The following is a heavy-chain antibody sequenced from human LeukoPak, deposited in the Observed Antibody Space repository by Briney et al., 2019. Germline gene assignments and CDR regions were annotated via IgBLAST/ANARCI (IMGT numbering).Heavy chain of an antibody. CDR2: ISAYNGNT. Sequence: ASVKVSCKASGYTFTSYDINWVRQAPGQGLEWMGWISAYNGNTNYAQKLQGRVTMTTDTSTSTAYMELRSLRSDDTAVYYCARIKVITYYDILTGYYMSDFDYWGQGTLVTVSS. V-gene: IGHV1-18*01. CDR3: ARIKVITYYDILTGYYMSDFDY. CDR1: GYTFTSYD. J-gene: IGHJ4*02. D-gene: IGHD3-9*01.